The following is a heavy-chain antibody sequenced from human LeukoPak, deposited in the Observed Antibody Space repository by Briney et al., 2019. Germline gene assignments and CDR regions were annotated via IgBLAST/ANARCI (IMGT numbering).Heavy chain of an antibody. CDR2: IYYSGST. D-gene: IGHD6-13*01. V-gene: IGHV4-59*01. CDR1: GDSISSYY. J-gene: IGHJ3*02. Sequence: SETLSLTCTVSGDSISSYYWSWVRQPPGKGLEWIGYIYYSGSTNYNPSLKSRVTISVDTSKNQFSLKLSSVTAADTAVYYCARTSAAGALGTFDIWGQGTMVTVSS. CDR3: ARTSAAGALGTFDI.